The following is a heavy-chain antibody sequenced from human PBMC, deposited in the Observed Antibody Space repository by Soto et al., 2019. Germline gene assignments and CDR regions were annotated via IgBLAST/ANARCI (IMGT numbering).Heavy chain of an antibody. V-gene: IGHV1-69*13. D-gene: IGHD5-18*01. CDR2: IIPIFGTA. CDR1: GGTFSSYA. Sequence: SVKVSCKASGGTFSSYAISWVRQAPGQGLEWMGGIIPIFGTANYAQKFQGRVTITADESTSTAYMELSSLRSEDTAVYYCARGYSYGYYYYYGMDVWGQGTTVTVSS. CDR3: ARGYSYGYYYYYGMDV. J-gene: IGHJ6*02.